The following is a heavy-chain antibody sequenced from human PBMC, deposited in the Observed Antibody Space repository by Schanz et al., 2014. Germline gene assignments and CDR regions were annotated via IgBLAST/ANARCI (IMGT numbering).Heavy chain of an antibody. Sequence: QVQLVQSGAEVKKPGASVKVSCKASGYTFTSYGISWVRQAPGQGLEWMGWISAYNGNTKYPQKLQGRVTMTTDTATSTAYMELRSLRSGDTDVYYCARDSADFYDILTGEDYSGQGTLVTVSS. D-gene: IGHD3-9*01. V-gene: IGHV1-18*01. CDR3: ARDSADFYDILTGEDY. CDR2: ISAYNGNT. CDR1: GYTFTSYG. J-gene: IGHJ4*02.